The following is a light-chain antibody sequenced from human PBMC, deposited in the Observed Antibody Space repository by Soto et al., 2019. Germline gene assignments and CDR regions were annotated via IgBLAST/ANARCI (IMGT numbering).Light chain of an antibody. CDR1: RLGNKY. V-gene: IGLV3-1*01. Sequence: SYELSQPPSLSVSPGQTASIPCSGDRLGNKYVCWYQQKPGQSPVLVIYQDTKRPSGIPERFSGSNSGNTATLTISGTQAMDEADYYWQAWDGSTVVFGGGHKLTV. J-gene: IGLJ2*01. CDR3: QAWDGSTVV. CDR2: QDT.